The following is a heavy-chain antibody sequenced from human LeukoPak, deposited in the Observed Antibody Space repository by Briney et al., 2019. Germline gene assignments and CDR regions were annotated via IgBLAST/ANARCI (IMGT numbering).Heavy chain of an antibody. D-gene: IGHD3-22*01. V-gene: IGHV4-34*01. CDR2: INHSGST. Sequence: SETLSLTCAVYGGSFSGYYWSWIRQPPGKGLEWIGEINHSGSTNYNPSLKSRVTISVDTSKNQFSLKLSSVTAADTAVYYCARRRDYYDSSGYAFDYWGQGTLVTVSS. J-gene: IGHJ4*02. CDR3: ARRRDYYDSSGYAFDY. CDR1: GGSFSGYY.